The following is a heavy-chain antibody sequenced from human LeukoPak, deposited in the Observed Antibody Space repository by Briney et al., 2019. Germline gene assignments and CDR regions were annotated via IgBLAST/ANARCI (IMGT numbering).Heavy chain of an antibody. CDR1: GFTFSDYS. CDR3: ARDEGFWSGSNYYRNHWFDP. V-gene: IGHV3-48*02. D-gene: IGHD3-3*01. Sequence: PGVSLRLSCAASGFTFSDYSMNWVRQAPGKGLEWVSYINSRSTTIFYADSVKGRFTISRDNAKNSLYLQMNSLRDEDTAVYYCARDEGFWSGSNYYRNHWFDPWGQGTLVTVSS. CDR2: INSRSTTI. J-gene: IGHJ5*02.